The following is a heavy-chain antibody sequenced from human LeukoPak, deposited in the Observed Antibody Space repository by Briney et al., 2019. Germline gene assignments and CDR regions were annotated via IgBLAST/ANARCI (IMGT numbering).Heavy chain of an antibody. CDR1: GGSFSGYY. CDR3: AGGGTYYYDSSGYY. CDR2: ISYSGST. J-gene: IGHJ4*02. V-gene: IGHV4-59*01. D-gene: IGHD3-22*01. Sequence: ETLSLTCTVSGGSFSGYYWSWIRQPPGKGLEWIGYISYSGSTNYKPSLKSRVTISPDASKNQFSLKLSSVTAADTAVYYCAGGGTYYYDSSGYYWGQGTLVTVSS.